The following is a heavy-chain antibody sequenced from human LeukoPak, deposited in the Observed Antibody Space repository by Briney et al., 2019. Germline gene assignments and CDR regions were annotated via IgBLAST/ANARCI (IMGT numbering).Heavy chain of an antibody. J-gene: IGHJ3*02. CDR1: GGSISSYY. CDR2: IYTSGST. Sequence: SETLSLTCTVSGGSISSYYWSWIRQPAGKGPEWIGRIYTSGSTNYNPSLKSRVTISIEKSKNQFSLKLSSVTAADTAVYYCAGAYCGGDCYSGRAFDIWGQGTMVTVSS. D-gene: IGHD2-21*02. CDR3: AGAYCGGDCYSGRAFDI. V-gene: IGHV4-4*07.